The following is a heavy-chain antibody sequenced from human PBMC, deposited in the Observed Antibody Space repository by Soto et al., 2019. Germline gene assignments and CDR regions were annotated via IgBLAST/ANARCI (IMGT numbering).Heavy chain of an antibody. CDR2: IYYSGST. CDR1: GGSISSSSYY. J-gene: IGHJ4*02. V-gene: IGHV4-39*01. Sequence: SETLSLTCTVSGGSISSSSYYWGWIRQPPGKGLEWIGSIYYSGSTYYNPSLESRVTISVDTSKNQFSLKLNSVTAADTAVYYCANYSPDYYDSSGYYWPFDYWGQGTLVTVSS. CDR3: ANYSPDYYDSSGYYWPFDY. D-gene: IGHD3-22*01.